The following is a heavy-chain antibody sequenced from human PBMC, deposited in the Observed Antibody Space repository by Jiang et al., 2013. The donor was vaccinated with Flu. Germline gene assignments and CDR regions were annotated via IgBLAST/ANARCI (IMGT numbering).Heavy chain of an antibody. J-gene: IGHJ3*02. CDR2: IYYSGST. V-gene: IGHV4-61*01. D-gene: IGHD3-22*01. CDR1: GGSVSSGSYY. Sequence: GLVKPSETLSLTCSVSGGSVSSGSYYWSWIRQPPGKGLEWIGYIYYSGSTNYNPSLKSRVTISVDTSKNQFSLKLSSVTAADTAVYYCARVGDSSGYEHDAFDIWGQGTMVTVSS. CDR3: ARVGDSSGYEHDAFDI.